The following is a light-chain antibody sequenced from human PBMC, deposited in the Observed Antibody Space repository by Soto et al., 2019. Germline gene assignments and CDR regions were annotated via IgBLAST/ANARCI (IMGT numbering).Light chain of an antibody. CDR1: QSIGTW. Sequence: DIRLTQSPSTLSASVGDRVTITCRASQSIGTWLAWYQQKPGTAPKLLIYKASTLQSGVPSRFSGSRSGTEFTLTVSSLQPDDFATYYCQQYNDSFPYTFGQGTKLEIK. CDR3: QQYNDSFPYT. CDR2: KAS. J-gene: IGKJ2*01. V-gene: IGKV1-5*03.